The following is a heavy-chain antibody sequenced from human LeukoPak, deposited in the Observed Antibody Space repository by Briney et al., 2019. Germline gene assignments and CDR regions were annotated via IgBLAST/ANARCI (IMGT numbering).Heavy chain of an antibody. D-gene: IGHD3-22*01. CDR1: GYTLSNHA. V-gene: IGHV1-18*04. CDR3: ARDSRYYFDSSGYPRHFNS. J-gene: IGHJ4*02. CDR2: ISAYNGNT. Sequence: ASVKVSCKGSGYTLSNHAFSWVRQAPGQGLEWMGWISAYNGNTNYAQKLQGRVTMTTDTSTSTAYMELRSLRSDDTAVYYCARDSRYYFDSSGYPRHFNSWGQGTLVTVSS.